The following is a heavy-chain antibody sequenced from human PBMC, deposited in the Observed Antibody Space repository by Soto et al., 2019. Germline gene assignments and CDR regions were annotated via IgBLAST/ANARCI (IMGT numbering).Heavy chain of an antibody. CDR3: ARHFSPSYYDSSSWFDP. CDR1: GEGVTSYL. J-gene: IGHJ5*02. D-gene: IGHD3-22*01. V-gene: IGHV5-51*01. CDR2: IYPGDSDT. Sequence: GLGLKISGKGSGEGVTSYLIGCVRPMPGKGLEWVGIIYPGDSDTRYSPSFQGQVTISADKSISTAYLQWSSLKASDTAMYYCARHFSPSYYDSSSWFDPWGQGTLGTV.